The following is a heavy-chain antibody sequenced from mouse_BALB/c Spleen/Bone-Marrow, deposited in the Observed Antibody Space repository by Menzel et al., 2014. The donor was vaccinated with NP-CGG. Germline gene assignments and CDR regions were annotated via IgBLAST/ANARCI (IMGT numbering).Heavy chain of an antibody. CDR3: ARNCYYVYYYAMDY. D-gene: IGHD1-1*01. J-gene: IGHJ4*01. V-gene: IGHV14-3*02. CDR2: IDPANGNT. Sequence: VQLKDSGAELVKPGASVKLSCTASGFNIKDTYMHWVKQRPEQGLEWIGRIDPANGNTKYDPKFQGKATITADTSSNTAYLQLSSLTSEDTAVYFCARNCYYVYYYAMDYWGQGTSVTVSS. CDR1: GFNIKDTY.